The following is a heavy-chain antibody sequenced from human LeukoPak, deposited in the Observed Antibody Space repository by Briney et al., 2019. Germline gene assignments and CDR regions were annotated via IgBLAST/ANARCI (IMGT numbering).Heavy chain of an antibody. V-gene: IGHV3-23*01. Sequence: PGGSLRLSCAASGFTFSSYAMSWVRQAPGKGLEWVSAISGSGGSTYYADSVKGRLTISRDNSKNTLYLQMNSLRAEDTAVYYCAKATVRAIPPAEFDYWAREPWSPSPQ. CDR1: GFTFSSYA. J-gene: IGHJ4*02. CDR3: AKATVRAIPPAEFDY. CDR2: ISGSGGST. D-gene: IGHD2-21*01.